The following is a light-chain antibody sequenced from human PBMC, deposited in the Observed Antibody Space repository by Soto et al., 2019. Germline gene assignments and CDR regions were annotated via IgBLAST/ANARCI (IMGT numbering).Light chain of an antibody. CDR1: QSLRSRY. CDR3: QQYNHSPRT. Sequence: EVVLTQSPGTLSLSPGERATLSCRASQSLRSRYLAWYQQKPGQAPRLLIYGASNRATGIPDRFSGSGSGTDFTLTISRLEPEDFGVYYCQQYNHSPRTFGQGTKVEIK. CDR2: GAS. V-gene: IGKV3-20*01. J-gene: IGKJ1*01.